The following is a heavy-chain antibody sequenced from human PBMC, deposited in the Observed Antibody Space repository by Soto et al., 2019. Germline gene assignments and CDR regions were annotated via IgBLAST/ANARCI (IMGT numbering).Heavy chain of an antibody. CDR3: CGKNIAVGKGFDY. Sequence: QVQLQQWGAGLLKPSETLSLTCAVYGGSFSGYYWSWIRQPPGKGLEWIGEINHSGSTNYNPSLKSRVTHSGDTSKKQFLPKARLGNGPDPAWYFCCGKNIAVGKGFDYWGQGTLVTVSS. J-gene: IGHJ4*02. CDR2: INHSGST. V-gene: IGHV4-34*01. CDR1: GGSFSGYY. D-gene: IGHD6-19*01.